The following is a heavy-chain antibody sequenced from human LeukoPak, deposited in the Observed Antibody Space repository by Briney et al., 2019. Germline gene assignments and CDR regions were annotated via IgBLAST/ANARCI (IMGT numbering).Heavy chain of an antibody. CDR2: LSASGDTT. CDR3: AKVRPSVPKLFGYHFDF. D-gene: IGHD3-10*01. Sequence: GGSLRLSCTASGFIFSNYDMSWVRQAPGKGLEWVSCLSASGDTTYYADSVKCRFAISRDISKNTLYLQLTSLIADGTAVYHSAKVRPSVPKLFGYHFDFCGPGTLVTVSS. CDR1: GFIFSNYD. J-gene: IGHJ4*02. V-gene: IGHV3-23*01.